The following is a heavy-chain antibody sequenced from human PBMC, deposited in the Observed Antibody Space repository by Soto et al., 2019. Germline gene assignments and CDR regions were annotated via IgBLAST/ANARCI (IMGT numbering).Heavy chain of an antibody. J-gene: IGHJ1*01. Sequence: QVQLVQSGAEVKKPGSSVKVSCKASGGTFSSYAISWVRQAPGQGLEWMGGIIPIFGTANYAQKFQGRVTITADESTSTAYMELSSLISEDTAVYYCARDKGVAAPHAEYFQHWGQGTLVTVSS. V-gene: IGHV1-69*01. D-gene: IGHD6-13*01. CDR1: GGTFSSYA. CDR2: IIPIFGTA. CDR3: ARDKGVAAPHAEYFQH.